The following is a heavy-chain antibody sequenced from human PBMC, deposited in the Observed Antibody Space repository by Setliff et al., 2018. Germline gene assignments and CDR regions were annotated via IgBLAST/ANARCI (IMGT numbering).Heavy chain of an antibody. CDR1: GGTFSSYA. D-gene: IGHD6-19*01. V-gene: IGHV1-69*10. CDR3: ASPRGAVAGTLDAFDI. J-gene: IGHJ3*02. CDR2: IIPILGIA. Sequence: GASVKVFCKASGGTFSSYAISWVRQAPGQGLEWMGGIIPILGIANYPQKLQGRVTMTTDTSTSTAYMELSSLRSEDTAVYYCASPRGAVAGTLDAFDIWGQGTMVTVS.